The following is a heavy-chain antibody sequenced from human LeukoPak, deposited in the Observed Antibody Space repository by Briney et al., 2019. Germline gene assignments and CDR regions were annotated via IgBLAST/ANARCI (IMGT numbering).Heavy chain of an antibody. CDR1: GYTFTSYD. Sequence: ASVKVSCKASGYTFTSYDINWVRQATGQGLERMGWMNPNSGNTGYAQKFQGRVTMTRNTSISTAYMELSSLRSEDTAVYYCARFAGGGIRWSTGDDAFDIWGQGTMVTVSS. D-gene: IGHD4-23*01. V-gene: IGHV1-8*01. J-gene: IGHJ3*02. CDR2: MNPNSGNT. CDR3: ARFAGGGIRWSTGDDAFDI.